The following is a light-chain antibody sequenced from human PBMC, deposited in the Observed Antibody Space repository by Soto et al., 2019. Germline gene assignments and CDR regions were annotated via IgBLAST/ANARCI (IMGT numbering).Light chain of an antibody. CDR3: QSYENSRTGFYV. J-gene: IGLJ1*01. Sequence: QSVLTQPPSVSGAPGQRVTISCTGSSSDIGAGFDVHWYQHLPGTAPKLLIYGNTNRPSGVPGQFSGSKSGTSASLVITGLQAEDEADYYCQSYENSRTGFYVFGTGTKLTVL. CDR1: SSDIGAGFD. V-gene: IGLV1-40*01. CDR2: GNT.